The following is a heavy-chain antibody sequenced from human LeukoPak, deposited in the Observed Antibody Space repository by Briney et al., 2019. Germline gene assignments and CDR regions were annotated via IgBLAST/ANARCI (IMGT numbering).Heavy chain of an antibody. D-gene: IGHD3-3*01. CDR1: GFTFGSYG. V-gene: IGHV3-33*01. J-gene: IGHJ6*02. CDR2: IWYDGSNK. Sequence: GRSLRLSCAASGFTFGSYGMHWVRQAPGKGLEWVAVIWYDGSNKYYADSVKGRFTISRDNSKNTLYLQMNSLRAEDTAVYYCASEYYDFWSGYYYGMDVWGQGTTVTVSS. CDR3: ASEYYDFWSGYYYGMDV.